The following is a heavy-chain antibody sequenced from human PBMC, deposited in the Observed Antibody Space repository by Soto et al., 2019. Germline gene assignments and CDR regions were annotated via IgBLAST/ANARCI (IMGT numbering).Heavy chain of an antibody. CDR2: ISYDGSNK. J-gene: IGHJ4*02. CDR3: AREIKSSGKYY. CDR1: GFTFSSYA. V-gene: IGHV3-30-3*01. Sequence: QVQLVESGGGVVQPGTSLRLSCAASGFTFSSYAMHWVRQAPGKGLEWVAVISYDGSNKYYADSVKGRFTISRDNSKNTLYLQMNSLRAEDTAVYYCAREIKSSGKYYWGQGTLVTVSS. D-gene: IGHD6-19*01.